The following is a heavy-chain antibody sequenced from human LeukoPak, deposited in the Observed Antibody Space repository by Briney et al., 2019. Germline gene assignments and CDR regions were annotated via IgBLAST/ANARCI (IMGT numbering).Heavy chain of an antibody. J-gene: IGHJ6*03. CDR1: GGSFSGYY. D-gene: IGHD5-18*01. CDR2: INHSGST. Sequence: SETLSLTCAVYGGSFSGYYWSWIRQPPGKGLEWIGEINHSGSTNYNPSLKSRVTISVDTSKNQFSLKLSSVTAADTAVYYCASHGRGYSYGYYYYYYYMDVWGKGTTVTVSS. V-gene: IGHV4-34*01. CDR3: ASHGRGYSYGYYYYYYYMDV.